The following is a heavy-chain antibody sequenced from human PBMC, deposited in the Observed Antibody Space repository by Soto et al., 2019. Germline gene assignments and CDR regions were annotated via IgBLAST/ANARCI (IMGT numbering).Heavy chain of an antibody. V-gene: IGHV4-34*01. CDR3: ARGLMVDAIRWFDP. CDR1: GGSFSGYY. CDR2: INHSGST. D-gene: IGHD2-8*01. Sequence: QVQLQQWGAGLLKPSETLSLTCAVYGGSFSGYYWSWIRQPPGKGLEWIGEINHSGSTNYNPSLKRRVTIAGATSKNQFSLKLSSVTAADTAVYYCARGLMVDAIRWFDPWGHGALVTVSS. J-gene: IGHJ5*02.